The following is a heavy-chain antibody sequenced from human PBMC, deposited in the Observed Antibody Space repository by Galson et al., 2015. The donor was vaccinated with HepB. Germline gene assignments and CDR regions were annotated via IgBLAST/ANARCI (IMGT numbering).Heavy chain of an antibody. V-gene: IGHV3-30*02. CDR3: AKDLSVTTASDY. D-gene: IGHD4-17*01. CDR1: GFTFSRYG. J-gene: IGHJ4*02. CDR2: LRYDGSDK. Sequence: SLRLSCAASGFTFSRYGMHWVRQAPGKGLEWVASLRYDGSDKYYTDSVKGRFTISRDNSENMLYLQMNSLRAEDTAVYYCAKDLSVTTASDYWGQGTLVTVSS.